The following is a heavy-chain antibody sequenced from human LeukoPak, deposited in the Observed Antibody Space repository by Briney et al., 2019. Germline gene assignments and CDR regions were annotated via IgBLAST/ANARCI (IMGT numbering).Heavy chain of an antibody. D-gene: IGHD6-19*01. V-gene: IGHV3-30-3*01. CDR2: ISYDGSNK. CDR3: ATPLIAVAGTGAFDY. CDR1: GDTFSTYA. J-gene: IGHJ4*02. Sequence: PGGSLRLSCAASGDTFSTYAMHGVRQAPGKGLEWVAVISYDGSNKYYADSVKGRFTISRDNSKNTLYLQMNSLRAEDTAVYYGATPLIAVAGTGAFDYWGQGTLVTVSS.